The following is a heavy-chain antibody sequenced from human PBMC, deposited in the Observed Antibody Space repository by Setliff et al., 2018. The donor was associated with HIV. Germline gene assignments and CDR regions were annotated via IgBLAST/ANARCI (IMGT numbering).Heavy chain of an antibody. D-gene: IGHD5-18*01. CDR3: ARHQKGYSYGDFDS. J-gene: IGHJ4*02. Sequence: SETLSLTCSVSGDSLSRSPYYWSWILQPPGKGLEWIGWIYYSGNTRYNPSLKSRVTISLDPSKNRFSLQLTSGTAADTAVYYCARHQKGYSYGDFDSWGQGTLVTVSS. CDR1: GDSLSRSPYY. CDR2: IYYSGNT. V-gene: IGHV4-61*01.